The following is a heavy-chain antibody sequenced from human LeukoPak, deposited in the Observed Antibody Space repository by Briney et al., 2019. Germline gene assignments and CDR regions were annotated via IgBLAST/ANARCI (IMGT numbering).Heavy chain of an antibody. CDR1: GFTFSSYA. V-gene: IGHV3-30-3*01. D-gene: IGHD3-10*01. Sequence: GRSLRLSCAASGFTFSSYAMHWVRQAPGKGLEWVAVISYDGSNKYYADSVKGRFTISRDNSKNTLYLQMNSLRAEDTAVYYCAREFMVRGVIIPYYFDYWGQGTLVTVSS. CDR2: ISYDGSNK. J-gene: IGHJ4*02. CDR3: AREFMVRGVIIPYYFDY.